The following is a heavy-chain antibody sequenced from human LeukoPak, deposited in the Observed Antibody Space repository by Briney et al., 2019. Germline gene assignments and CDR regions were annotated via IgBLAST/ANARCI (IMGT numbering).Heavy chain of an antibody. J-gene: IGHJ6*02. Sequence: GGSLRLSCAASGFTVSSNYMSWVRQAPGKGPEWVSVIYSGGSTYYADSVKGRFTISRDNSKNTLYLQMNSLRAEDTAVYYCARVQFYYYYGMDVWGQGTTVTVSS. CDR3: ARVQFYYYYGMDV. CDR2: IYSGGST. CDR1: GFTVSSNY. V-gene: IGHV3-53*01. D-gene: IGHD5-24*01.